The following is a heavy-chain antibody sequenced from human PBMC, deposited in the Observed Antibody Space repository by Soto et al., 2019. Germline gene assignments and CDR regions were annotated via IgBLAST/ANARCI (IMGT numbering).Heavy chain of an antibody. V-gene: IGHV3-30-3*01. CDR2: MSYDGGSQ. CDR1: GFTFGRYV. D-gene: IGHD2-15*01. Sequence: QVQLVESGGGVVQPGRSLRLSCAASGFTFGRYVIHWVRQAPGKGLEWVAAMSYDGGSQYYTGSVKGRFTISRDNSKNTLYLQMSSLRPEDTATYYCARVLVEVTINSAFDFWGQGTIVTVSS. CDR3: ARVLVEVTINSAFDF. J-gene: IGHJ3*01.